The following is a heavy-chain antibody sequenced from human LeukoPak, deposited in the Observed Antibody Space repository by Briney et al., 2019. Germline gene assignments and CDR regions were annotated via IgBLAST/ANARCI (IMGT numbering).Heavy chain of an antibody. J-gene: IGHJ5*02. CDR2: IREDGRDI. V-gene: IGHV3-7*03. D-gene: IGHD5-18*01. Sequence: PGGSLRLSCAASGFRFSGYRMSWVRQAPGKGLEWVANIREDGRDIYYVDSVKGRFTISRDNAKNSVYLQMNSLRADDTAVYYCVRGYSYGWFDPWGQGTLVTVSS. CDR1: GFRFSGYR. CDR3: VRGYSYGWFDP.